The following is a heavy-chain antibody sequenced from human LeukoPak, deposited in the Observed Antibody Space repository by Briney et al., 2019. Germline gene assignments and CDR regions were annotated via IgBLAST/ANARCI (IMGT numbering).Heavy chain of an antibody. CDR3: ARDRGSSSSGKFKSLDY. CDR2: INPSGGST. Sequence: ASVKVSCKASGYTLTSYYMHWVRQAPGQGLEWMGIINPSGGSTSYAQKFQGRVTMTRDTSTSTVYMELSSLRSEDTAVYYCARDRGSSSSGKFKSLDYWGQGTLVTVSS. J-gene: IGHJ4*02. V-gene: IGHV1-46*01. CDR1: GYTLTSYY. D-gene: IGHD6-6*01.